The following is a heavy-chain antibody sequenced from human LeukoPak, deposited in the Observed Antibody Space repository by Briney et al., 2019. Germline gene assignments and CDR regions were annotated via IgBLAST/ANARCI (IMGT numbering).Heavy chain of an antibody. D-gene: IGHD5-18*01. J-gene: IGHJ6*03. CDR1: GGTFSSYA. CDR3: ARGDTVPYYYYMDV. CDR2: IIPIFGTA. Sequence: GASVKVSCKASGGTFSSYAISCVRQAPGQGLEWMGGIIPIFGTANYAQKFQGRVTITTDESTSTAYMELSSLRSEDTAVYYCARGDTVPYYYYMDVWGKGTTVTVSS. V-gene: IGHV1-69*05.